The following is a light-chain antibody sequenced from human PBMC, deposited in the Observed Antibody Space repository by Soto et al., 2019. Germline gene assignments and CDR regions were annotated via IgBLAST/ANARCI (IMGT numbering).Light chain of an antibody. CDR3: QQYNNWPRT. CDR1: QSVSSD. J-gene: IGKJ1*01. CDR2: GAS. V-gene: IGKV3-15*01. Sequence: EIVMTQSPATLSVSPGERATLSCMASQSVSSDLAWYHQKPGQAPRLLIYGASTRATGIPARFSGSGSGTELTLTINSLQSEDFAVYYCQQYNNWPRTFGQGTKV.